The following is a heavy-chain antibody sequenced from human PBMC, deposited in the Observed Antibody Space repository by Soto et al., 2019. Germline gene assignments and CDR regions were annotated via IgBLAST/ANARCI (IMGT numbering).Heavy chain of an antibody. V-gene: IGHV1-69*13. D-gene: IGHD5-12*01. CDR2: IIPIFGTS. CDR1: GGTFSTYA. CDR3: AGEHRVFSGPGWFDP. Sequence: GASVKVSCKTSGGTFSTYAITWVRQAPGQGLEWMGTIIPIFGTSNYAQKFQGRVTVTADESTSTAYMELNSLRSEDTAVYYCAGEHRVFSGPGWFDPWGQGTLVTVSS. J-gene: IGHJ5*02.